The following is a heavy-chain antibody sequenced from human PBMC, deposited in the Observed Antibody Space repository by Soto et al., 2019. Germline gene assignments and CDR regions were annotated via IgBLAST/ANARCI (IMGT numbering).Heavy chain of an antibody. J-gene: IGHJ5*02. Sequence: GESLKISCHGFGYSFANYWIAWVRQMPGKGLDWMGNIYPGDSDTTYSPSFRGQVTISADKSISTAYLQWSSLKASDTAIYYCARRSGYSGFDPWGLGTLVTVSS. D-gene: IGHD3-3*01. V-gene: IGHV5-51*01. CDR1: GYSFANYW. CDR2: IYPGDSDT. CDR3: ARRSGYSGFDP.